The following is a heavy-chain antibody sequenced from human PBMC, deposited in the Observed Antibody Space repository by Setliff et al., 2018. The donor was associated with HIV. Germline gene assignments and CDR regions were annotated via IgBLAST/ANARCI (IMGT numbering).Heavy chain of an antibody. V-gene: IGHV4-59*06. Sequence: SETLSLTCAAYGGPFTNHGWNWIRQSPGKGLEWIGYIYYSGSTYYNPSLKSRVTISVDTSKNQFSLKLSSVTAADTAVYYCARGFDSWGQGTLVTVSS. CDR1: GGPFTNHG. CDR3: ARGFDS. CDR2: IYYSGST. J-gene: IGHJ4*02.